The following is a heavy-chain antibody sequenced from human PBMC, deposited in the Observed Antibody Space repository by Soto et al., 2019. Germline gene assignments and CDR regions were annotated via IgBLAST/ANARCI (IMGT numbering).Heavy chain of an antibody. CDR2: IRSKAYGRTT. J-gene: IGHJ4*03. Sequence: GESLRLPCTASGFTLVDYAKSWFLQAPGKGLEWVGFIRSKAYGRTTEYAASVKGRFTISRDDSKSIAYLQMNSLKAEDTAVYYCTRGRSPGFLFCFIRITCYSKSIQVRGPGTV. D-gene: IGHD2-15*01. V-gene: IGHV3-49*03. CDR1: GFTLVDYA. CDR3: TRGRSPGFLFCFIRITCYSKSIQV.